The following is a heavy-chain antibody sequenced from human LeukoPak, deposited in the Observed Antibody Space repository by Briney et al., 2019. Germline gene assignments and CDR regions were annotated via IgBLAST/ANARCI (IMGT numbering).Heavy chain of an antibody. J-gene: IGHJ3*02. CDR3: ARNPDYGDSRGTDAFDI. CDR1: ADTLSSYG. Sequence: ASVKVSCKATADTLSSYGISWVRQAPGQGLEWMGGIIPIFGTANYAQKLQGRVTMTTDTSTSTAYMELRSLRSDDTAVYYRARNPDYGDSRGTDAFDIWGQGTMVTVSS. D-gene: IGHD4-17*01. V-gene: IGHV1-18*01. CDR2: IIPIFGTA.